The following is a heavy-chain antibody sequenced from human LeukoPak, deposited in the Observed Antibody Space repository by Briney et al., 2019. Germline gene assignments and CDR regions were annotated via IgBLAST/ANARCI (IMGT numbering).Heavy chain of an antibody. J-gene: IGHJ3*02. CDR3: ARGLGSGRHAFDI. CDR1: GFSFSSYE. Sequence: GGSLRLSCAASGFSFSSYEMNWVRQAPGKGLEWVSYISSSGSTTYYADSVKGRFTISRDNAKNSLYLQMNSLRAEDTAVYYCARGLGSGRHAFDIWGQGTMVTVSS. V-gene: IGHV3-48*03. CDR2: ISSSGSTT. D-gene: IGHD3-10*01.